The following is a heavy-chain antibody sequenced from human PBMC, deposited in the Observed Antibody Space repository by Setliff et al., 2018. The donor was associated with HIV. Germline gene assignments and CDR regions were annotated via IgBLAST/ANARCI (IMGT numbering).Heavy chain of an antibody. J-gene: IGHJ4*02. D-gene: IGHD6-19*01. CDR2: INPSGGEP. Sequence: GPSVKVSCKASGHSFTTYFLHWVRQAPGQGLEWMGMINPSGGEPSYAQRFQGRVTMTRDTSTSTVFMDLSSLSFEDTAVYYCARGGPRGLEVAALEFDYWGQGTLVTVSS. CDR1: GHSFTTYF. CDR3: ARGGPRGLEVAALEFDY. V-gene: IGHV1-46*01.